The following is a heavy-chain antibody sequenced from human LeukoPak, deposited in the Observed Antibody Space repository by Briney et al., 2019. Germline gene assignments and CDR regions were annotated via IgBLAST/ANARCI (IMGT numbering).Heavy chain of an antibody. CDR3: AEDQFPRPYCGGDCSYYYYYGMDV. J-gene: IGHJ6*02. CDR2: ISGSGGST. CDR1: GFTFSSYA. V-gene: IGHV3-23*01. D-gene: IGHD2-21*02. Sequence: PGGSLRLSCAASGFTFSSYAMSWVRQAPGKGLEWVSAISGSGGSTYYADSVKGRFTISRDNSKNTLYLQMNSLRAEDTAVYYCAEDQFPRPYCGGDCSYYYYYGMDVWGQGTTVTVSS.